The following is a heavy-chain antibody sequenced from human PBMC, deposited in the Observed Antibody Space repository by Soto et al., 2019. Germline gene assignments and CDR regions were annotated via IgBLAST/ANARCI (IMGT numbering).Heavy chain of an antibody. CDR3: ARVYSDFWSGYWDYYYYGMDV. Sequence: QEQLVQSGAEVKKPGSSVKVSCKASGGTFSSYAISWVRQAPGQGLEWMGGIIPIFGTANYAQKFQGRVTITADESTSTAYMELSSLRSEDTAVYYCARVYSDFWSGYWDYYYYGMDVWGQGTTVTVSS. D-gene: IGHD3-3*01. V-gene: IGHV1-69*01. J-gene: IGHJ6*02. CDR2: IIPIFGTA. CDR1: GGTFSSYA.